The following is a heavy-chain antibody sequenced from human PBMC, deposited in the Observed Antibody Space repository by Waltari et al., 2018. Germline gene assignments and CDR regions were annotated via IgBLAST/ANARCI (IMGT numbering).Heavy chain of an antibody. D-gene: IGHD1-26*01. CDR1: GGSFSGYH. V-gene: IGHV4-34*02. J-gene: IGHJ6*03. Sequence: QVQLRQWGAGLLKPSETLSLTCAVDGGSFSGYHWSWIRQPPGKGLEWIGEINHSGNTNQNPSLKSRVTISVDTSKNQFSLKLTSVTAADTAVYYCARNWELRGGMDVWGKGTTVTVSS. CDR3: ARNWELRGGMDV. CDR2: INHSGNT.